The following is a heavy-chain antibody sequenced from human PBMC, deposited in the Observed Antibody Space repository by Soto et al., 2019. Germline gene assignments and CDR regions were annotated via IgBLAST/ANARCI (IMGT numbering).Heavy chain of an antibody. CDR2: INPHSGAT. J-gene: IGHJ5*02. D-gene: IGHD3-3*01. CDR3: ARSSGGNFGIIIEGSNWFDP. Sequence: GASVKVSCKASGYIFSANYIHWVRQAPGQGLEWLGWINPHSGATNYAQKFQGRVTMTRDTSRSTVYMELRSLRSDDTAIYYCARSSGGNFGIIIEGSNWFDPWGQGTLVTVSS. CDR1: GYIFSANY. V-gene: IGHV1-2*02.